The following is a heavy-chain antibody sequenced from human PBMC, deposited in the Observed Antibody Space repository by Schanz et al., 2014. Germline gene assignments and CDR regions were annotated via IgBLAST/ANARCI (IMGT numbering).Heavy chain of an antibody. Sequence: EVQLLESGGGLVQPGGSLRLSCAASGFNFSDYAMCWVRQAPGKGLEWVSAISGGGGTTYYTDSVKGRFTISRDNSKNTLYLQMNSLRAEDTAVYYCARGGPAYYFDDWGQGTLVTVSS. CDR1: GFNFSDYA. CDR2: ISGGGGTT. CDR3: ARGGPAYYFDD. J-gene: IGHJ4*02. V-gene: IGHV3-23*01.